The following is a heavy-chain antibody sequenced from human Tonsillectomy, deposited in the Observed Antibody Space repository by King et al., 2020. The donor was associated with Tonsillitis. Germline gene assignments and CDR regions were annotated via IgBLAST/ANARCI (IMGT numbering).Heavy chain of an antibody. CDR3: AKYESQRFWTGYYDYYYMDV. D-gene: IGHD3/OR15-3a*01. V-gene: IGHV1-69*01. CDR1: GGTFSRYA. Sequence: QLVQSGAEVKKPGSSVKVSCKASGGTFSRYAISGGRQAPGQGLEWMGGISPVFGTPIYAQSFQGRVTITADDSTNTAYRELSSLRSEDTAVYYCAKYESQRFWTGYYDYYYMDVWGTGTTVTVSS. CDR2: ISPVFGTP. J-gene: IGHJ6*03.